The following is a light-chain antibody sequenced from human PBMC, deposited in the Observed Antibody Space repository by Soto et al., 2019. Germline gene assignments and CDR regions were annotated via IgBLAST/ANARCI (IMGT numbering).Light chain of an antibody. Sequence: DIQMTQSPSSVSASVGDTVTITCRASQGLKFLAWYQQKPGKAPRLLIYEATNLQSGVPPRFSGSGSGTDFTLTFSSLQPEDFATYFCQQANSFPITFGQGTRLEI. V-gene: IGKV1-12*01. CDR3: QQANSFPIT. CDR1: QGLKF. CDR2: EAT. J-gene: IGKJ5*01.